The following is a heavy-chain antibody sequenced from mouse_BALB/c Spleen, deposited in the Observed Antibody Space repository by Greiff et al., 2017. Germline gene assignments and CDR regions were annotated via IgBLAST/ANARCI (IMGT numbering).Heavy chain of an antibody. D-gene: IGHD3-3*01. J-gene: IGHJ3*01. CDR2: ISDGGSYT. Sequence: EVQVVESGGGLVKPGGSLKLSCAASGFTFSDYYMYWVRQTPEKRLEWVATISDGGSYTYYPDSVKGRFTISRDNAKNTLYLQMSSLKSEDTAMYYCARQRGTPFAYWGQGTLVTVSA. CDR1: GFTFSDYY. CDR3: ARQRGTPFAY. V-gene: IGHV5-4*02.